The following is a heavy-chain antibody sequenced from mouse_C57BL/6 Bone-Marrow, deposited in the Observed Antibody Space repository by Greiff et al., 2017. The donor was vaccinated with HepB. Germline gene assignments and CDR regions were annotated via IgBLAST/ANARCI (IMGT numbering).Heavy chain of an antibody. J-gene: IGHJ3*01. CDR1: GFNIKDDY. Sequence: EVQLQQSGAELVRPGASVKLSCTASGFNIKDDYMHWVKQRPEQGLEWIGWIDPENGDTEYASKFQGKATITADTSYNTAYLQLSSLTSEDTAVYYCTSDGYYPAWFAYWGQGTLVTVSA. CDR2: IDPENGDT. D-gene: IGHD2-3*01. V-gene: IGHV14-4*01. CDR3: TSDGYYPAWFAY.